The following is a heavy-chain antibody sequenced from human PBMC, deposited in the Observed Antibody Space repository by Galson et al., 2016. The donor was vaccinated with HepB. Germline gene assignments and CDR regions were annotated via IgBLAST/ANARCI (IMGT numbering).Heavy chain of an antibody. CDR3: ARDVTLVTTGWPDP. D-gene: IGHD4-17*01. J-gene: IGHJ5*02. Sequence: SVKVSCKASGGTFSSNALSWVRQAPGQGFEWMGGIIPLLGTANYAQKFQCRVTMTADKSTNTAYMELSGLRSEDTAVYYCARDVTLVTTGWPDPWGQGTLVTVSA. CDR2: IIPLLGTA. CDR1: GGTFSSNA. V-gene: IGHV1-69*06.